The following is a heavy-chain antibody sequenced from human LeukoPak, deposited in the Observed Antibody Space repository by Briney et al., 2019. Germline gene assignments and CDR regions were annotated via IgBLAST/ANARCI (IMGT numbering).Heavy chain of an antibody. Sequence: SGGSLRLSCAASGFTFSSYSMNWVRQAPGKGLEWVSYISSTSNTMYYADSVKGRFTISRDNAKTSLYLQMNSLTPEDTAVYYCARISVIQGLSSFDSWGQGTLVTVSS. CDR1: GFTFSSYS. J-gene: IGHJ4*02. D-gene: IGHD2-21*01. V-gene: IGHV3-48*04. CDR3: ARISVIQGLSSFDS. CDR2: ISSTSNTM.